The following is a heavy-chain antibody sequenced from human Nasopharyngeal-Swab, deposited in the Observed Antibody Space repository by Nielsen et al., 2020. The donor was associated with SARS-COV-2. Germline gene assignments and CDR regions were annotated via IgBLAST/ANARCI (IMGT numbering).Heavy chain of an antibody. J-gene: IGHJ4*02. V-gene: IGHV3-15*01. D-gene: IGHD3-16*02. CDR1: GFTFSNAW. CDR3: TTDDVMITFGGVIVMDY. CDR2: IKSKTDGGTT. Sequence: GESLKISCAASGFTFSNAWMSWVRQAPGKGLEWVGRIKSKTDGGTTDYAAPVKGRFTISRDDSKNMLYLQMNSLKTEDTAVYYCTTDDVMITFGGVIVMDYWGQGTLVTVSS.